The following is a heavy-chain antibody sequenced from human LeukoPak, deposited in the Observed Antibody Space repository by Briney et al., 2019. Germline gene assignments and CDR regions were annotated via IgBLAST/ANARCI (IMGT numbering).Heavy chain of an antibody. Sequence: GGSLRLSCVASGLTFSNSAMTWVRQAPGKGLEWVSAFSGSGGDTYYADSVKGRFTISRDNAKNSLYLQMNSLRAEDTAVYYCAKDGYDSSGYLYWGQGTLVTVSS. CDR2: FSGSGGDT. V-gene: IGHV3-23*01. CDR1: GLTFSNSA. D-gene: IGHD3-22*01. CDR3: AKDGYDSSGYLY. J-gene: IGHJ4*02.